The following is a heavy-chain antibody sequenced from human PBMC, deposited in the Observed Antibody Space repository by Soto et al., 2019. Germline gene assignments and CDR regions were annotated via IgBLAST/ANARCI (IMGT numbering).Heavy chain of an antibody. J-gene: IGHJ4*02. D-gene: IGHD6-19*01. Sequence: XETLSLTCSVAGCSISSSNWWSWVRQPPGKGLEWIGEIYHSGSTNYNPSLKSRVTISVDKSKNQFSLKLSSVTAADTAVYYCARSIAVAGGDYWGQGTLVTVSS. V-gene: IGHV4-4*02. CDR1: GCSISSSNW. CDR3: ARSIAVAGGDY. CDR2: IYHSGST.